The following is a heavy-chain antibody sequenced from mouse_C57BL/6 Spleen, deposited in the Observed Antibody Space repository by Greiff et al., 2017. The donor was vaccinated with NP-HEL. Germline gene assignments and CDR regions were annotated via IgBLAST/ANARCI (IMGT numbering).Heavy chain of an antibody. J-gene: IGHJ1*03. CDR1: GYAFSSSW. CDR3: ALPCITPQMGYFDV. V-gene: IGHV1-82*01. CDR2: IYPGDGDT. D-gene: IGHD1-1*01. Sequence: VQLQQSGPELVKPGASVKISCKASGYAFSSSWMNWVKQRPGKGLEWIGRIYPGDGDTNYNGKFKGKATLTADKSSSTAYMQLSSLTSEDSAVYFCALPCITPQMGYFDVWGTGTTVTVSS.